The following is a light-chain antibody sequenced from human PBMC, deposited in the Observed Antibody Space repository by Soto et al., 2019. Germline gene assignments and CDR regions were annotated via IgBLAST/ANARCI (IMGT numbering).Light chain of an antibody. CDR2: DVS. CDR1: SSDVGGYNY. Sequence: QSALTQPASVSGSPGQSITISCTGTSSDVGGYNYVSWYQQHPGKAPKVMIYDVSKRPSGVSNRFSGSKSGNTASLTISGLQVEDEADSYCSSYTSSSTRVVFGGGTKVTVL. J-gene: IGLJ2*01. CDR3: SSYTSSSTRVV. V-gene: IGLV2-14*03.